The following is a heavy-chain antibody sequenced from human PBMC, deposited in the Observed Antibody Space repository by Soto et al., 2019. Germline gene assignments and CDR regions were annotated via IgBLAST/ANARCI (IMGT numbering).Heavy chain of an antibody. D-gene: IGHD6-6*01. CDR3: AREMHASIDVFYV. J-gene: IGHJ3*01. Sequence: QVQLQESGPGLVKPSQTLSLTCTVSGASLISGGYYWTWIRHHPGKGLEWIGYFYHTGKTYYNPSLESRLSISGDTSKNHFSLTLTSVTAADTAVYYCAREMHASIDVFYVWGQGTVVTVSS. CDR2: FYHTGKT. V-gene: IGHV4-31*03. CDR1: GASLISGGYY.